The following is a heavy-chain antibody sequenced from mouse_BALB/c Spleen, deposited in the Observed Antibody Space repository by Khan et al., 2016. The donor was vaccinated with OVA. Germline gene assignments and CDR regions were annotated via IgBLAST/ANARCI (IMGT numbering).Heavy chain of an antibody. CDR3: ASAGTGDYFDY. J-gene: IGHJ2*01. CDR2: IDPATDNA. D-gene: IGHD4-1*01. Sequence: EVQLQQSGAELVKPGASVKMSCTASGYTFKDYHMHWVKQWPEQGLEWIGRIDPATDNAKYDPSFQGKATITADTSSSTAYLHLSSLTSEDTAVYYCASAGTGDYFDYWGQGTTLTVSS. V-gene: IGHV14-3*02. CDR1: GYTFKDYH.